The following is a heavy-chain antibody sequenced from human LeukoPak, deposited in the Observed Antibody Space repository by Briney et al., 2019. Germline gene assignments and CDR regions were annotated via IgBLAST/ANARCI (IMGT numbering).Heavy chain of an antibody. Sequence: PSETLSLTCAVYGGSLSSYSWSRIRQPPGKGLEWIGEISHSGSTNYNPSLKSRVTISVDTSKNQFSLNLSSVAAADTAVYYCARGEVLTSALFWRGGMFDFWGQGTLVTVSS. D-gene: IGHD2-21*02. CDR3: ARGEVLTSALFWRGGMFDF. CDR2: ISHSGST. V-gene: IGHV4-34*01. J-gene: IGHJ4*02. CDR1: GGSLSSYS.